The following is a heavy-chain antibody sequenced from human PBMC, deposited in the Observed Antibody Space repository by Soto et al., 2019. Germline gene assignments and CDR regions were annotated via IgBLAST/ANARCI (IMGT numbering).Heavy chain of an antibody. CDR3: ARGPYYYGSGSYYKDYYYYGMDV. J-gene: IGHJ6*02. V-gene: IGHV4-34*01. CDR2: INHSGST. CDR1: GGSFSGYY. Sequence: SETLSLTCAVHGGSFSGYYWSWIRQPPGKGLEWIGEINHSGSTNYNPSLKSRVTISVDTSKNQFSLKLSSVTAADTAVYYCARGPYYYGSGSYYKDYYYYGMDVWGQGTTVTVSS. D-gene: IGHD3-10*01.